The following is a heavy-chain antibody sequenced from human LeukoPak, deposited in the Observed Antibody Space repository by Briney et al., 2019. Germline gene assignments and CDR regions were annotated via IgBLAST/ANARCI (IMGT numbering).Heavy chain of an antibody. Sequence: PSETLSLTCAVSGGSISSSNWWSWVHQPPGKGLEWIGEIYHTGNINYNPSLKSRVTISVDKSKNQFSLKLSSVTAADTAVYYCARVGYSYVAFDIWGQGTMVTVSS. D-gene: IGHD5-18*01. CDR2: IYHTGNI. CDR1: GGSISSSNW. J-gene: IGHJ3*02. CDR3: ARVGYSYVAFDI. V-gene: IGHV4-4*02.